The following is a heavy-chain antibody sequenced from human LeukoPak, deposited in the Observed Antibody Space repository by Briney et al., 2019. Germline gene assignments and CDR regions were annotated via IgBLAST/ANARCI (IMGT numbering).Heavy chain of an antibody. J-gene: IGHJ3*02. V-gene: IGHV1-18*01. CDR2: ISAYNGNT. CDR1: GYTFTSYG. D-gene: IGHD3-22*01. Sequence: GASVKVSCKASGYTFTSYGISWVRQAPGPGLEWMGWISAYNGNTNYAQKLQGRVTMTTDTSTSTAYMELRSLRYDDTAVYYCARGNYYDSSGDAFDIWGQGTMVTVSS. CDR3: ARGNYYDSSGDAFDI.